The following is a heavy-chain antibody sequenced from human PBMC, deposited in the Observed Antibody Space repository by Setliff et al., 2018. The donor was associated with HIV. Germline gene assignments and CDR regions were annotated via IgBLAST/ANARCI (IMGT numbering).Heavy chain of an antibody. Sequence: PSETLSLTCAVSGGSISGDGYSWSWIRQPPGKGLEWIGYIFHSGSTYYNPSLKSRVTISEDRSKNQFSLKLTSVTAADTAVYYCGSHERGNSYGLVSWGQGMLVTVSS. CDR3: GSHERGNSYGLVS. J-gene: IGHJ4*02. CDR1: GGSISGDGYS. CDR2: IFHSGST. V-gene: IGHV4-30-2*01. D-gene: IGHD5-18*01.